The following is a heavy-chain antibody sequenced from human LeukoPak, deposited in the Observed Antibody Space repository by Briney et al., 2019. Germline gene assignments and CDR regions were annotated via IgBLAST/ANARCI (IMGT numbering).Heavy chain of an antibody. CDR3: AKDRYSGSYGRFDY. Sequence: GGSLRLSCAASGFTVSSNYMSWVRQAPGKGLEWVSVIYSGGSTYYADSVEGRFTISRDNSKNTLYLQMNSLRAEDTAVYYCAKDRYSGSYGRFDYWGQGTLVTVSS. J-gene: IGHJ4*02. CDR1: GFTVSSNY. V-gene: IGHV3-53*05. D-gene: IGHD1-26*01. CDR2: IYSGGST.